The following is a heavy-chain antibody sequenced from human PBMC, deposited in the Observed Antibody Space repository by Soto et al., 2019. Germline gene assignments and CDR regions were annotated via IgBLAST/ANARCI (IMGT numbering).Heavy chain of an antibody. J-gene: IGHJ5*02. Sequence: PGESLKISCKGSGYSFTSYWISWVRQMPGKGLEWMGRIDPSDSYTNYSPSFQGHVTISADKSISTAYLQWSSLKASDTAMYYCARLHVDIVARATKPNNWFDPWGQGTLVTVSS. CDR1: GYSFTSYW. CDR3: ARLHVDIVARATKPNNWFDP. D-gene: IGHD5-12*01. V-gene: IGHV5-10-1*01. CDR2: IDPSDSYT.